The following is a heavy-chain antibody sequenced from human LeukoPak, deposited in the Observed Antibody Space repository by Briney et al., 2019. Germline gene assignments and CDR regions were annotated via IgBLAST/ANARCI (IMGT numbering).Heavy chain of an antibody. CDR2: ISAYNGNT. D-gene: IGHD6-19*01. J-gene: IGHJ4*02. V-gene: IGHV1-18*01. CDR1: GYTFTSYG. Sequence: ASVKVSCKASGYTFTSYGISWVRQAPGQGPEWMGWISAYNGNTHYAQKLQGRVTMTTDTSTSTAYMELRSLRSDDTAVYYCARSPASIAVAGTGYFDYWGQGTLVTVSS. CDR3: ARSPASIAVAGTGYFDY.